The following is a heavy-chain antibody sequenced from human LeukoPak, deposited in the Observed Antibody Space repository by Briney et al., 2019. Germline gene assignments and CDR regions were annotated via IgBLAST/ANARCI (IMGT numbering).Heavy chain of an antibody. J-gene: IGHJ6*03. Sequence: PGGTLRLSCAASGFTFTSFCMSCVRQAPGKGLEWVANIKLAGSEKYYVASVKGRFTISRDNAKTTLYLQMNRLRAEDTAVFYCARVPGLRYFDWFVYYYYCYMDVWGKGTTVTISS. D-gene: IGHD3-9*01. CDR3: ARVPGLRYFDWFVYYYYCYMDV. CDR2: IKLAGSEK. CDR1: GFTFTSFC. V-gene: IGHV3-7*01.